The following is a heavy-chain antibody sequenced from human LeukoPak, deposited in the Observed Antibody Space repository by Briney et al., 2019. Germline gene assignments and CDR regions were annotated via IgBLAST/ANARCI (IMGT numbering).Heavy chain of an antibody. D-gene: IGHD1-26*01. J-gene: IGHJ4*02. V-gene: IGHV1-18*01. Sequence: ASVKVCCKASGYTFTNYGITWMRQAPGQGLEWMGWINTYNGNTNYAQKLQGRVTITTDTSTGTAYMELRSLRSDDTAVFYCARDLVDGVGAPGAYWGQGALVTVSS. CDR3: ARDLVDGVGAPGAY. CDR2: INTYNGNT. CDR1: GYTFTNYG.